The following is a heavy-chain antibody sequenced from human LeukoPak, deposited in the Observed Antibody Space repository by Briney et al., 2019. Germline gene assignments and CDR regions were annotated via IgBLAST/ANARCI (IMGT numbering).Heavy chain of an antibody. J-gene: IGHJ6*02. CDR3: AKTHGDYVYYFFYAMDV. D-gene: IGHD4-17*01. CDR1: RSTLSTYA. CDR2: IGGGGAGT. Sequence: GGSLRLSCAVSRSTLSTYAMTWVRQAPGKGLEWVSTIGGGGAGTYYADSVKGLFTISRDSSKDTLYLQMNSLRAEDTAVYYCAKTHGDYVYYFFYAMDVWGQGTTVTVSS. V-gene: IGHV3-23*01.